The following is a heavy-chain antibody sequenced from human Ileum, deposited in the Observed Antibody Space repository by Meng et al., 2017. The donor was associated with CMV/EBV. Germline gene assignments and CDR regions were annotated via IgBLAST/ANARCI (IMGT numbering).Heavy chain of an antibody. Sequence: GESLKISCATSGFTFSSYWMHWVRQAPGKGLVWVSHINSDGSSTSYADSVKGRFTISRDNAKNTLYLQMNSLRAEDTAVYYCARGGYMHYWGQGTLVTVSS. J-gene: IGHJ4*02. CDR3: ARGGYMHY. CDR1: GFTFSSYW. D-gene: IGHD6-13*01. CDR2: INSDGSST. V-gene: IGHV3-74*01.